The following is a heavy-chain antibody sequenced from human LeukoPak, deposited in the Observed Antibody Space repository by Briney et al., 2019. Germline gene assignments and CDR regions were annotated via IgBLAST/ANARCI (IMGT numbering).Heavy chain of an antibody. D-gene: IGHD3-22*01. Sequence: SETLSLTCAVYGGSFSGYYWSWLRQPPGKGLEWIGEINHSGSTNYNPSLKSRVTISVDTSKNQFSLKLSSVTAADTAVYYCARGCDDSSGYYQYYFDYWGQGTLVTVSS. CDR2: INHSGST. V-gene: IGHV4-34*01. J-gene: IGHJ4*02. CDR1: GGSFSGYY. CDR3: ARGCDDSSGYYQYYFDY.